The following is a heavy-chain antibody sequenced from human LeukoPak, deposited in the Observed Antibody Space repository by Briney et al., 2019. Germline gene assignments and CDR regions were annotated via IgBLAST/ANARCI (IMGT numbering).Heavy chain of an antibody. Sequence: SETLSLTCAVYGGSFSGYYWSWIRQPPGKGLEWIGEINHSGSTNYNPSLKSRVTMSVDTSKNQFSLMLSSVTAADTAVDYCASSGMDAFDIWGQGTMVTVSS. CDR2: INHSGST. J-gene: IGHJ3*02. V-gene: IGHV4-34*01. CDR1: GGSFSGYY. D-gene: IGHD1-14*01. CDR3: ASSGMDAFDI.